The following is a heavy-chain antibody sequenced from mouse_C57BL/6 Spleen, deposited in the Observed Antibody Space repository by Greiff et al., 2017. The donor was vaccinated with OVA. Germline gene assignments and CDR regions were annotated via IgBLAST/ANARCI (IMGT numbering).Heavy chain of an antibody. J-gene: IGHJ2*01. Sequence: VKLMESGAELVRPGASVTLSCKASGYTFTDYEMHWVKQTPVHGLEWIGAIDPETGGTAYNQKFKGKAILTADKSSSTAYMELRSLTSEDSAVYYCTSYYYGSSLYYFDYWGQGTTLTVSS. V-gene: IGHV1-15*01. CDR2: IDPETGGT. CDR3: TSYYYGSSLYYFDY. CDR1: GYTFTDYE. D-gene: IGHD1-1*01.